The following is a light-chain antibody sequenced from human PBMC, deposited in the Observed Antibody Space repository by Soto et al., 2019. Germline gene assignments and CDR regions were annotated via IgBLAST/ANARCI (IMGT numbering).Light chain of an antibody. V-gene: IGKV2-30*01. Sequence: DVVMTQSPLSLPVTLGQPASISCKSSQSLVYSDGNTYLNWFQQRPGQSPGRLIYKVSNRNSGVPDRFSGSGCGSETKLNLSSGGLESVGFDYCLQGTYWTRRVTFGGGTKVEIK. CDR2: KVS. CDR3: LQGTYWTRRVT. CDR1: QSLVYSDGNTY. J-gene: IGKJ4*01.